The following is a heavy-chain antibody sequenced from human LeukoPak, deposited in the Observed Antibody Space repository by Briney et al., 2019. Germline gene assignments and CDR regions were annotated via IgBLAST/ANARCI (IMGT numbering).Heavy chain of an antibody. CDR2: IYYSGST. Sequence: PSGTLSLTCTVSGGSISSYYWSRIRQPPGKGLEWIGYIYYSGSTNYNPSLKSRVTISVDTSKNQFSLKLSSVTAADTAVYYCARLSYSSSWYYFDYWGQGTLVTVSS. D-gene: IGHD6-13*01. J-gene: IGHJ4*02. CDR1: GGSISSYY. CDR3: ARLSYSSSWYYFDY. V-gene: IGHV4-59*08.